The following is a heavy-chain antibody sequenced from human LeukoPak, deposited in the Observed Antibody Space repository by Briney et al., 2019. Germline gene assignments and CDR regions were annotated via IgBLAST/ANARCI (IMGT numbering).Heavy chain of an antibody. D-gene: IGHD6-19*01. CDR3: APTVAGSMS. CDR1: GFTFRTYA. CDR2: ISGSGGST. Sequence: PGGSLRLSCAASGFTFRTYAMNWVRQAPGKGLEWVSAISGSGGSTSYADSVKARFTISTDNSKTTLYLQINSPRAEDTAVYYCAPTVAGSMSWGQGTLVTVSS. V-gene: IGHV3-23*01. J-gene: IGHJ4*02.